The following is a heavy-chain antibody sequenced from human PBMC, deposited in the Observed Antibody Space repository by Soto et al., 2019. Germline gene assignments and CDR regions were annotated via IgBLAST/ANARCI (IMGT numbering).Heavy chain of an antibody. V-gene: IGHV3-43*01. CDR3: AKDIESYGDYCYGMDV. CDR2: ISWDGGST. D-gene: IGHD5-18*01. CDR1: GFTFDDYT. Sequence: PGGSLRLSCAASGFTFDDYTMHWVRQAPGKGLEWVSLISWDGGSTYYADSVKGRFTISRDNSKNSLYLQMNSLRTEDTALYYCAKDIESYGDYCYGMDVWGQGTTVTVSS. J-gene: IGHJ6*02.